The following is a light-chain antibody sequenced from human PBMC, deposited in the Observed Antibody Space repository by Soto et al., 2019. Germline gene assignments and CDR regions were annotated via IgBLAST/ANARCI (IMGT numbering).Light chain of an antibody. CDR2: EVS. Sequence: QSVLTQPPSASGSPGQSVTISCTGTSSDVGGYNYVSWYQQHPGKAPKLMIYEVSKRPLGVPDRFSGSKSGNTASLTVSGLQAEDEADYYCSSYAGSNNWVFGGGTQLTVL. CDR1: SSDVGGYNY. V-gene: IGLV2-8*01. J-gene: IGLJ3*02. CDR3: SSYAGSNNWV.